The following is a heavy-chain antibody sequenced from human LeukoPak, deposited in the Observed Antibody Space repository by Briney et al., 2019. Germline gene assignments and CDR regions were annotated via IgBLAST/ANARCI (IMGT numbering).Heavy chain of an antibody. CDR2: IKQDGSDT. V-gene: IGHV3-7*03. CDR1: GFTFSSYW. CDR3: ATSGYSGYGIDY. Sequence: GGSLRLSCAVSGFTFSSYWMTWVRQAPGKGLEWVANIKQDGSDTYSVDPVKARFTISRDNAKNSLYLEMNSLRVEDTAVYYCATSGYSGYGIDYWGQGTLVAVSS. J-gene: IGHJ4*02. D-gene: IGHD5-12*01.